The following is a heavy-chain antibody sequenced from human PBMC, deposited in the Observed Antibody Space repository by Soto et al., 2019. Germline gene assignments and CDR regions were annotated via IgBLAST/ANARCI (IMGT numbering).Heavy chain of an antibody. V-gene: IGHV4-30-4*08. Sequence: PSETLSLTCTVSGGSISSDIYHWTWIRQSPGKGLEWIGYIYYSGSIFYNPSFKSRVTISVDTSKNQFSLQLSSVTAADTAAYFCAREDDGGDRDYKGLDVWGQGTTVTVSS. CDR1: GGSISSDIYH. CDR2: IYYSGSI. J-gene: IGHJ6*02. D-gene: IGHD2-21*02. CDR3: AREDDGGDRDYKGLDV.